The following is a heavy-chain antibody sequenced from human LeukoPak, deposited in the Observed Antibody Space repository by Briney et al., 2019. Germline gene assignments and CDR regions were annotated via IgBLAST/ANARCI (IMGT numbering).Heavy chain of an antibody. CDR2: ISSSSSTI. J-gene: IGHJ4*02. Sequence: PGGTLRLSCAASGFTFSSYSMNWVRQAPGKGLEWVSYISSSSSTIYYADSVKGRFTISRDNAKNSLYLQMNSLRVEDTAVYYCARDPSGSGWSLNNWGQGTLVTVSS. D-gene: IGHD6-19*01. V-gene: IGHV3-48*01. CDR3: ARDPSGSGWSLNN. CDR1: GFTFSSYS.